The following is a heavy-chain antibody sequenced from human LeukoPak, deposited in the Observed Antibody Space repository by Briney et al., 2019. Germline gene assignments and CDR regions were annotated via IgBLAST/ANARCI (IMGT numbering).Heavy chain of an antibody. CDR1: GYTFTSYG. D-gene: IGHD5-18*01. CDR2: INPNSGGT. J-gene: IGHJ5*02. V-gene: IGHV1-2*02. Sequence: SVKVSCKASGYTFTSYGISWVRQAPGQGLEWMGWINPNSGGTNYAQKFQGRVTMTRDTSISTAYMELSRLRSDDTAVYYCAREGDTAMDVNWFDPWGQGTLVTVSS. CDR3: AREGDTAMDVNWFDP.